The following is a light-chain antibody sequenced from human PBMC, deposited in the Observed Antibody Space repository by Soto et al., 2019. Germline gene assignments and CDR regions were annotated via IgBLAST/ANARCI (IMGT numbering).Light chain of an antibody. Sequence: EIVLTQSPATLSLSPGERATLSCRASQSVSSYLAWYQQKPGQAPRLLIYDASSRAAGIPARFSASGSGTDFTLPISSLEPEDFAFYYCQQCSNWPPLTFGGGTKVEIK. J-gene: IGKJ4*01. CDR3: QQCSNWPPLT. CDR1: QSVSSY. CDR2: DAS. V-gene: IGKV3-11*01.